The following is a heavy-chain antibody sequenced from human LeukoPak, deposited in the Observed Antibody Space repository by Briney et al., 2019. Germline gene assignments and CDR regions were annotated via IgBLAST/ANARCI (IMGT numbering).Heavy chain of an antibody. V-gene: IGHV4-59*01. CDR2: IYYSGST. Sequence: SQTLSLTCTVSGGSISSYYWSWIRQPPGKGLEWIGYIYYSGSTNYNPSLKSRVTISVDTSKNQFSLKLSSVTAADTAVYYCARTRPSPPITIFGVVEYYFDYWGQGTLVTVSS. J-gene: IGHJ4*02. D-gene: IGHD3-3*01. CDR3: ARTRPSPPITIFGVVEYYFDY. CDR1: GGSISSYY.